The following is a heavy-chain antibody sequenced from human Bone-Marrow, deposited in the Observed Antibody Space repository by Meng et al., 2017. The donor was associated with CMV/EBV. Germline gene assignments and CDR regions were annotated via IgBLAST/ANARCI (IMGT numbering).Heavy chain of an antibody. CDR3: ARDPGYDFWSGYYAPGSYYGMDG. D-gene: IGHD3-3*01. CDR1: GFTFSSYS. CDR2: ISSSSSYI. V-gene: IGHV3-21*01. Sequence: GESLKISCAASGFTFSSYSMNWVRQAPGKGLEWVSSISSSSSYIYYADSVKGRFTISRDNAKNSLYLQMNSLRAEDTAVYYCARDPGYDFWSGYYAPGSYYGMDGWGQGTTVTVSS. J-gene: IGHJ6*02.